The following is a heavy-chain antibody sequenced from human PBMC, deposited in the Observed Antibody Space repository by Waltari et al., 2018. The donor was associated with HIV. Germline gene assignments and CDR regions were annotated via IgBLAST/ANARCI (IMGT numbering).Heavy chain of an antibody. V-gene: IGHV3-33*01. J-gene: IGHJ3*01. CDR3: ARPGYCIGSSCSRGAFDL. Sequence: QVQLVESGGGVVQPGRSLRLSCAASGFTFSTYAMHWVRQAPGKGLEWVALIWYDGTNKESADSVKGRFTISRDNSKNTLYLQMNSLRAEDTAVYYCARPGYCIGSSCSRGAFDLWGQGTMVTVSS. D-gene: IGHD2-15*01. CDR1: GFTFSTYA. CDR2: IWYDGTNK.